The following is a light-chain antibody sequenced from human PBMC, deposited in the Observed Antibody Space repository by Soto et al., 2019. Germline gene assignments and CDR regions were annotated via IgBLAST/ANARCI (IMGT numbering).Light chain of an antibody. CDR3: SSYTSSSTLYV. CDR2: DVS. CDR1: SSDVGGYNY. J-gene: IGLJ1*01. V-gene: IGLV2-14*01. Sequence: QSVLTQPASGSGSPGQSSTISCTGTSSDVGGYNYVSWFQQHPGKAPKLMIYDVSNRPSGVSNRFSGSKSGNTASLTISGLQAEDEADYYCSSYTSSSTLYVFGTGTKVTVL.